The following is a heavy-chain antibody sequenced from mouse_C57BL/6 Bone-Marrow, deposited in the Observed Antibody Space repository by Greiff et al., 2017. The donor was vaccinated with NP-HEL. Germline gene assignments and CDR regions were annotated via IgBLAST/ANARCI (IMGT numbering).Heavy chain of an antibody. J-gene: IGHJ4*01. Sequence: EVMLVESGGGLVKPGGSLKLSCAASGFTFSSYAMSWVRQTPEKRLEWVATISDGGSYTYYPDNVKGRFTISRDNAKNNLYLQMSHLKSDDTAMYYCTRENYYGSSYKAMDYWGQGTSVTVSS. CDR1: GFTFSSYA. D-gene: IGHD1-1*01. V-gene: IGHV5-4*01. CDR3: TRENYYGSSYKAMDY. CDR2: ISDGGSYT.